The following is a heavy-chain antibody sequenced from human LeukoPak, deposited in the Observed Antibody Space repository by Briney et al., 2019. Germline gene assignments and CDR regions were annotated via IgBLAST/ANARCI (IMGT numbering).Heavy chain of an antibody. CDR2: IYYSGST. CDR1: GGSVSNKY. J-gene: IGHJ6*03. Sequence: SETLSLTCTVSGGSVSNKYWSWIRQPPGKGLEWIGYIYYSGSTNYNPSLKSRVTISVDTSKNQFSLKLSSVTAADTAVYYCARGTVVVAATRHYYYYYMDVWGKGTTVTVSS. CDR3: ARGTVVVAATRHYYYYYMDV. D-gene: IGHD2-15*01. V-gene: IGHV4-59*02.